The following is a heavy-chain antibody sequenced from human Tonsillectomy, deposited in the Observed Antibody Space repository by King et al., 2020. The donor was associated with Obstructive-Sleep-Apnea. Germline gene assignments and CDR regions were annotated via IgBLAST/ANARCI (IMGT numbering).Heavy chain of an antibody. CDR2: ISSSSSYT. J-gene: IGHJ4*02. V-gene: IGHV3-11*06. CDR1: GFTFSDYY. D-gene: IGHD3-22*01. Sequence: QLVQSGGGLVKPGGSLRLSCAASGFTFSDYYRSWIRQAPGKGLEWGSYISSSSSYTNYADSGKGRFTLSRDNAKKSLYLQMNRLRAEDTAVYYCARVPRGGDSSGYSDYWGQGTLVTVSS. CDR3: ARVPRGGDSSGYSDY.